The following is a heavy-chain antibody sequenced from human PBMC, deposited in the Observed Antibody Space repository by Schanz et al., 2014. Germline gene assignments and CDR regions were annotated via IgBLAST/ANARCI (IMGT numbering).Heavy chain of an antibody. J-gene: IGHJ3*02. D-gene: IGHD7-27*01. CDR3: ARENLNWEAFDI. CDR2: ISGSGVIT. CDR1: GFSFDDYT. Sequence: EVQLVESGGVVAQPGGSLRLSCAASGFSFDDYTMHWVRQAPGKGLEWVSGISGSGVITYYADSVKGRFTISRDNAKNSLYLEMTSLRGEDTAVYYCARENLNWEAFDIWGQGTVVTVSS. V-gene: IGHV3-43*01.